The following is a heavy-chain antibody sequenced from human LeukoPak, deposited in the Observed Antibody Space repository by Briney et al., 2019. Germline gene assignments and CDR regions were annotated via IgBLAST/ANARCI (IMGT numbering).Heavy chain of an antibody. Sequence: GGSLTLSCAASGFTFSSYDRNWVRQPPGKGLEWVSSISSSGYTNYADSVKGRFTISRDNAKNSLYLQMSSLRAEDTAVYYCARTKEKWYYYDSSGFWFDPWGQGTLVTVSS. V-gene: IGHV3-21*01. CDR1: GFTFSSYD. D-gene: IGHD3-22*01. J-gene: IGHJ5*02. CDR3: ARTKEKWYYYDSSGFWFDP. CDR2: ISSSGYT.